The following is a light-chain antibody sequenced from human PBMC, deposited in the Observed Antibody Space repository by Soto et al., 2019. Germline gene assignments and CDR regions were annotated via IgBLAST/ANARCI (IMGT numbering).Light chain of an antibody. CDR1: SSNIGSNT. J-gene: IGLJ1*01. CDR3: SSWDDNLDAEV. CDR2: TND. V-gene: IGLV1-44*01. Sequence: QSVLTQPPSASGTPGQRDTISCSGSSSNIGSNTVNWYQQLPGTAPKLLIYTNDQRPSGVPDRFSGSKSGTSASLAISGLQFEDEADYHCSSWDDNLDAEVFGAGTKVTVL.